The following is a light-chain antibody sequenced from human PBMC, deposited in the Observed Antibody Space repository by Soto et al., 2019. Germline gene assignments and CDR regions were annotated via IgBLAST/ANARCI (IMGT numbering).Light chain of an antibody. CDR3: SSFSVASPL. Sequence: QSALTQPASMSGSPGQSVTISCAGTSNDIGGYNYVSWYQHHPGTAPKLIIYDVSSRPSGVSHRFSGSKSGNTASLTISGLQAEDEADYHCSSFSVASPLFGTGTKLTVL. CDR2: DVS. J-gene: IGLJ1*01. CDR1: SNDIGGYNY. V-gene: IGLV2-14*01.